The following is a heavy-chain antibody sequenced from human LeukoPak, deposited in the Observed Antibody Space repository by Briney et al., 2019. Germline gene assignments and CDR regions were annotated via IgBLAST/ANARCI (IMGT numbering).Heavy chain of an antibody. Sequence: GGSLRLSCAASGLTVSSNYMSWVRRAPGKGLEWVSVLYTGGDTYYVDSVKGRFTVSRHNSNNTLYLQMNSLRVEDTAVYYCARARSLSRDGSRAVDYWGLGTLVTVSS. D-gene: IGHD5-24*01. CDR2: LYTGGDT. CDR1: GLTVSSNY. V-gene: IGHV3-53*04. CDR3: ARARSLSRDGSRAVDY. J-gene: IGHJ4*02.